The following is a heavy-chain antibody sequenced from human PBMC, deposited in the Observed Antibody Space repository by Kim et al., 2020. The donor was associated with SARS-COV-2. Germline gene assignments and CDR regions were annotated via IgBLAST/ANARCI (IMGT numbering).Heavy chain of an antibody. CDR3: AREWPPPDAFDI. V-gene: IGHV3-21*01. Sequence: YYADSVKGRFTISSDNAKNSLYLQMNSLRAEDTAVDYCAREWPPPDAFDIWGQGTMVTVSS. J-gene: IGHJ3*02.